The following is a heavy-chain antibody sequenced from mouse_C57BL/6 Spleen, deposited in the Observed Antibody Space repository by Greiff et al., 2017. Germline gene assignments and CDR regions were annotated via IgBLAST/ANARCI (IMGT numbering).Heavy chain of an antibody. CDR3: ARMFTYYYGSSYGFAY. J-gene: IGHJ3*01. CDR2: ILPGSGST. CDR1: GYTFTGYW. Sequence: VQLQQSGAELMKPGASVKLSCKATGYTFTGYWIEWVKQRPGHGLEWIGEILPGSGSTNYNEKFKGKATFTADTSSNTAYMQLSSLTTEDSSIYYCARMFTYYYGSSYGFAYWGQGTLVTVSA. D-gene: IGHD1-1*01. V-gene: IGHV1-9*01.